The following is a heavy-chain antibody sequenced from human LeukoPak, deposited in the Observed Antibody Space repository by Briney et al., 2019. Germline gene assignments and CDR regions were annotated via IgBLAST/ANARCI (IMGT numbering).Heavy chain of an antibody. D-gene: IGHD1-1*01. CDR3: ASRPGSERLFSFDH. Sequence: PGGSLRLSCAASGFTFTSYAMSWVRQAPEKGLEWISSISTSGDTTYCADSVKGRFTISRDNSKNTLFLQMNSLRAEDLAVYYCASRPGSERLFSFDHWGQGTLVTVSS. V-gene: IGHV3-23*01. J-gene: IGHJ4*02. CDR2: ISTSGDTT. CDR1: GFTFTSYA.